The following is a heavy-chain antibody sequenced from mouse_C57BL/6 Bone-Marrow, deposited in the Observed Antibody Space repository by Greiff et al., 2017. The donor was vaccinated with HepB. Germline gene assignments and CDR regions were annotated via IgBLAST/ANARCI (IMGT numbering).Heavy chain of an antibody. CDR2: IYPGDGDT. Sequence: VKLLESGPELVKPGASVKISCKASGYAFSSSWMNWVKQGPGKGLEWIGRIYPGDGDTNYNGKFKGKATLTADKSSSTAYMQLSSLTSEDSAVYFCARVPGFAYWGQGTLVTVSA. CDR3: ARVPGFAY. V-gene: IGHV1-82*01. J-gene: IGHJ3*01. CDR1: GYAFSSSW.